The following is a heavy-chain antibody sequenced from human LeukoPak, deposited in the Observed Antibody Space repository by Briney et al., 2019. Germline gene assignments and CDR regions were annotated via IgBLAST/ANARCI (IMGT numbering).Heavy chain of an antibody. J-gene: IGHJ4*02. Sequence: GGSLRLSCSVSGFTFSRYAMHWVRQAPGKGLEWVAVISYDGSNKYYADSVKGRFTISRDNSKNTLYLQMNSLRAEDTAVYYCARMLNYYDSSGYYFSYWGQGTLVTVSS. CDR1: GFTFSRYA. CDR3: ARMLNYYDSSGYYFSY. D-gene: IGHD3-22*01. CDR2: ISYDGSNK. V-gene: IGHV3-30-3*01.